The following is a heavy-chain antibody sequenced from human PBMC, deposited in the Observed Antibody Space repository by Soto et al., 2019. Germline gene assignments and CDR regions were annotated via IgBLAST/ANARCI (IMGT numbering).Heavy chain of an antibody. D-gene: IGHD5-12*01. Sequence: PSETLSLTCTVSGGSINRYYWNWIGQPPGKGLEWIGYIYYSGSTNYNPSLKSRVTMSVETSNNQFSLKLSSVTAADTAVYFCAGVGGVDGYNYLNYWGQGTQVTVSS. J-gene: IGHJ4*02. CDR1: GGSINRYY. CDR3: AGVGGVDGYNYLNY. V-gene: IGHV4-59*03. CDR2: IYYSGST.